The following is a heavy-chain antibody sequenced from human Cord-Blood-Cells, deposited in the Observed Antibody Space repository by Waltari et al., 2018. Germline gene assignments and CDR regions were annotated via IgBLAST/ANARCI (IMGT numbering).Heavy chain of an antibody. J-gene: IGHJ4*02. V-gene: IGHV3-30-3*01. CDR2: ISYDGSNK. Sequence: QVQLVESGGGVVQPGRSLRLSCAASGFTFRSYAMHWVRQAPGKGLEWVAVISYDGSNKYYADSVKGRFTISRDNSKNTLYLQMNSLRAEDTAVYYCVAPNGSGSYDYWGQGTLVTVSS. CDR1: GFTFRSYA. D-gene: IGHD3-10*01. CDR3: VAPNGSGSYDY.